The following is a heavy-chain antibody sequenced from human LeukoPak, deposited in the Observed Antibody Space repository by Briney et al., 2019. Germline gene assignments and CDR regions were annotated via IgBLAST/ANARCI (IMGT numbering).Heavy chain of an antibody. CDR1: GGSISSGDYY. Sequence: SQTLSLTCTVSGGSISSGDYYWSWIRQPPGKGLEWIGYIYYSGSTYYNPSLKSRVTISVDTSKNQFSLKLSSVTAADTAVYYCARGDCSSTSCYHDYWGQGTLVTVSS. CDR2: IYYSGST. V-gene: IGHV4-30-4*01. J-gene: IGHJ4*02. D-gene: IGHD2-2*01. CDR3: ARGDCSSTSCYHDY.